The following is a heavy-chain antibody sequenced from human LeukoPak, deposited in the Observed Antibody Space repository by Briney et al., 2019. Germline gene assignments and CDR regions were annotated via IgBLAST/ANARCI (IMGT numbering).Heavy chain of an antibody. D-gene: IGHD2/OR15-2a*01. J-gene: IGHJ3*02. V-gene: IGHV3-23*01. CDR3: AKSDSTSYDAFDI. CDR1: GFTFSISA. CDR2: ISSSSTST. Sequence: GGSLRLSCTASGFTFSISAMSWVRQAPGGGLEWVSSISSSSTSTYYADSVKGRFTISRDNSKNTLYLQMNSLRAEDTAVYYCAKSDSTSYDAFDIWGQGTMVTVSP.